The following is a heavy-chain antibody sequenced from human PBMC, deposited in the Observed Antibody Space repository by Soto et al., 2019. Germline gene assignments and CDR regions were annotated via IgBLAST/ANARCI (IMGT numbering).Heavy chain of an antibody. D-gene: IGHD2-15*01. CDR3: ARGPLRYCSGGSCYRSYGDYSDDYYYYGMDV. Sequence: GASVKVSCKASGYTFTSYAMHWVRQAPGQRLEWMGWINAGNGNTKYSQKFQGRVTITRDTSASTAYMELSSLRSEDTAVYYCARGPLRYCSGGSCYRSYGDYSDDYYYYGMDVWGQGTTVTVSS. J-gene: IGHJ6*02. CDR1: GYTFTSYA. V-gene: IGHV1-3*01. CDR2: INAGNGNT.